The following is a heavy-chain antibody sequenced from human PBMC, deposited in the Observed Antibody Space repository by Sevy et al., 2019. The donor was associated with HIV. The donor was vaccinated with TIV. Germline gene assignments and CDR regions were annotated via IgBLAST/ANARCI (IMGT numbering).Heavy chain of an antibody. CDR3: ARESHYYDSSGSLDY. CDR1: GFTFSSYS. V-gene: IGHV3-48*01. Sequence: GGSLRLSCAASGFTFSSYSMNWVRQAPGKGLEWVSYISSSSSTIYYADSVKGRFTISRDNAKNTLYLQMNSLRAEDTAVYYCARESHYYDSSGSLDYWGQGTLVTVSS. CDR2: ISSSSSTI. J-gene: IGHJ4*02. D-gene: IGHD3-22*01.